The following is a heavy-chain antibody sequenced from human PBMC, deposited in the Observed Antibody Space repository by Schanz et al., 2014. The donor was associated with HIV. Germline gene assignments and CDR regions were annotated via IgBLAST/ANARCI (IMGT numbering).Heavy chain of an antibody. CDR2: SKNKANGYIT. Sequence: EVHLVESGGGLVKPGGSLRLSCAASGFNFNNYAMTWVRQAPGKGLEWVGRSKNKANGYITEYTASVKGRFTISRDDSRNSLYLQMNSLKTEDTAVYFCARWRSGAPSNWGQGTLVTVSS. D-gene: IGHD3-10*01. V-gene: IGHV3-72*01. J-gene: IGHJ4*02. CDR1: GFNFNNYA. CDR3: ARWRSGAPSN.